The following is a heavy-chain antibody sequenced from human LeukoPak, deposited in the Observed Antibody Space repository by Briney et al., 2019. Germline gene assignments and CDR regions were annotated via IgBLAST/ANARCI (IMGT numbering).Heavy chain of an antibody. CDR1: GGSISGYY. CDR2: IYNSGST. D-gene: IGHD3-10*01. CDR3: ARYGSGTYPRFDY. Sequence: SEALSLTCTVSGGSISGYYWSWIRQSPGKGLEWIAYIYNSGSTNYNPSLQSRVTISVDTSKNQFSLNLSSVTAADTAVYYCARYGSGTYPRFDYWGQATLVTVSS. V-gene: IGHV4-59*08. J-gene: IGHJ4*02.